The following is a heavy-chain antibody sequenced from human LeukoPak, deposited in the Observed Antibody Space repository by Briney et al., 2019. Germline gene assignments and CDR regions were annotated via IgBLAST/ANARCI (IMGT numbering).Heavy chain of an antibody. J-gene: IGHJ4*02. D-gene: IGHD1-26*01. CDR3: ARGALIVGATSFDF. V-gene: IGHV4-59*01. Sequence: SETLSLTCTVSGGSIISYYWSWIRQPPGRGLEWIGYIYYSGSTNYNPSLKSRVTISVDTSRNQFSLKLSSVTAADTAVYYCARGALIVGATSFDFWAQGTLVTVSS. CDR1: GGSIISYY. CDR2: IYYSGST.